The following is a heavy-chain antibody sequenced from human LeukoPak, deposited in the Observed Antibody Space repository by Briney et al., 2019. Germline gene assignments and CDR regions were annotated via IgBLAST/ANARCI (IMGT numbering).Heavy chain of an antibody. CDR1: GFTLSSNY. V-gene: IGHV3-66*02. J-gene: IGHJ6*03. CDR2: IYSGGST. D-gene: IGHD2-2*01. CDR3: ASDRLSSTSYYMDV. Sequence: SGGSLRLSCAASGFTLSSNYMSWVRQAPGKGLEWVSVIYSGGSTYYADSVKGRFTISRDNSKNTLYLQMNSLRAEDTAVYYCASDRLSSTSYYMDVWGKGTTVTVSS.